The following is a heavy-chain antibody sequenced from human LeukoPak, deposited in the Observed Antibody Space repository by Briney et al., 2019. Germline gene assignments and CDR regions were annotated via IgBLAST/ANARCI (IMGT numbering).Heavy chain of an antibody. CDR2: INHSGST. CDR3: ARGVYYGSGKDY. J-gene: IGHJ4*02. V-gene: IGHV4-34*01. D-gene: IGHD3-10*01. CDR1: GGSISTYY. Sequence: SETLSLTCTVSGGSISTYYWTWIRQPPGKGLEWIGEINHSGSTNYNPSLKRRVTISVDTSKNQFSLKLTSVTAADTAVYYCARGVYYGSGKDYWGQGTLVTVSS.